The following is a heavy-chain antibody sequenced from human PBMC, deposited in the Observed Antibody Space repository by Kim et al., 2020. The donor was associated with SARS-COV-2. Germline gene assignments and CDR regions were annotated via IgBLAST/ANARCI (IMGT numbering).Heavy chain of an antibody. CDR2: IRSKANSYAT. CDR3: TRHPRYDYVWGSYRFFDY. CDR1: GFTFSGSA. V-gene: IGHV3-73*01. D-gene: IGHD3-16*02. Sequence: GGSLRLSCAASGFTFSGSAMHWVRQASGKGLEWVGRIRSKANSYATAYAASVKGRFTISRDDSKNTAYLQMNSLKTEDTAVYYCTRHPRYDYVWGSYRFFDYWGQGTLVTVSS. J-gene: IGHJ4*02.